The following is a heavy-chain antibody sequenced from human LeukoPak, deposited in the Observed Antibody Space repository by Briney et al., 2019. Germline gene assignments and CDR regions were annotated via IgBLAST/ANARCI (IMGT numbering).Heavy chain of an antibody. Sequence: ASVKVSCKASGYTFTSYGILWVRQAPGQGLEWMGWISTYNDNTNYAQKIQGRVTMTRDMSTSTVYMELSSLRSEDTAVYYCARDQPYSSSSGGAFDIWGQGTMVTVSS. V-gene: IGHV1-18*01. CDR3: ARDQPYSSSSGGAFDI. CDR2: ISTYNDNT. D-gene: IGHD6-6*01. J-gene: IGHJ3*02. CDR1: GYTFTSYG.